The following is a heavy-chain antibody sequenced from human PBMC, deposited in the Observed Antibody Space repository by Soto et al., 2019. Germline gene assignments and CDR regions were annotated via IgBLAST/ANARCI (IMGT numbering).Heavy chain of an antibody. Sequence: PSETLSLTCTVSGGSISSGDYYWSWIRQPPGKGLEWIGYIYYSGSTYYNPSLKSRVTISVDTSKNQFSLKLSSVTAADTAVYYCARDARRYDFWSGYRNWFDPWGQGTLVTVSS. CDR3: ARDARRYDFWSGYRNWFDP. V-gene: IGHV4-30-4*01. J-gene: IGHJ5*02. CDR2: IYYSGST. CDR1: GGSISSGDYY. D-gene: IGHD3-3*01.